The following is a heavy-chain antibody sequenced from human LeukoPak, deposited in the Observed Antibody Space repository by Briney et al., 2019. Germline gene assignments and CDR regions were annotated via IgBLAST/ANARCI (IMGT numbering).Heavy chain of an antibody. J-gene: IGHJ4*02. Sequence: ASVKVSCKASGYTFTSYYMHWVRQAPGQGLEWMGIINPSGGSTSYAQKFQGRVTMTRDTSTSTVYMELSSLRSEDTAVYYCARVTGGSYSGVYFDYWGQGTLVTVSS. CDR1: GYTFTSYY. V-gene: IGHV1-46*01. D-gene: IGHD1-26*01. CDR3: ARVTGGSYSGVYFDY. CDR2: INPSGGST.